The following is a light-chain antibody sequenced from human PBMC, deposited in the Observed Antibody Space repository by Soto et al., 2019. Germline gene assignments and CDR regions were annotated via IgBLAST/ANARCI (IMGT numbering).Light chain of an antibody. V-gene: IGLV2-14*03. CDR2: DVT. CDR3: SSHAAGSTLI. J-gene: IGLJ2*01. CDR1: SSDVGGYNE. Sequence: QSVLTQPASVSGSPGQWTTISCTGNSSDVGGYNEVSWYQQRPGKAPKLMIFDVTNRPSGVSNRFSGSKSGNTASLTISGLQAEDEAFYYCSSHAAGSTLIFGGGTKLTVL.